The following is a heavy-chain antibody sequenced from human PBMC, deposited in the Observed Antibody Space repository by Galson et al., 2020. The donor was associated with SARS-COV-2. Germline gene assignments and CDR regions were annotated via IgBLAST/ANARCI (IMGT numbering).Heavy chain of an antibody. CDR1: GFTINSCS. D-gene: IGHD3-3*01. Sequence: WESLRLSCAASGFTINSCSLNWFRHPPAKELQEFSSISLSTRSTSYTPSVTGRFTISIDKAKNSLYLKMNSVRAEDTAVYYCARDRVIHYDVWSGTLRPNWFDPGGQGTLVTVSS. CDR3: ARDRVIHYDVWSGTLRPNWFDP. J-gene: IGHJ5*02. V-gene: IGHV3-21*01. CDR2: ISLSTRST.